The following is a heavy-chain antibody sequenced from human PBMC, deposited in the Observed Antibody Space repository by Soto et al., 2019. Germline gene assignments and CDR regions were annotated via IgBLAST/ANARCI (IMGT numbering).Heavy chain of an antibody. Sequence: SETLSLTCTVSGGSISSYYWSWIRQPPGKGLEWIGYIYYSGSTNYNPSLKSRVTISVDTSKNQFSLKLSSVTAADTAVYYCARERGYSGYDPWFDPWGQGTLVTVSS. J-gene: IGHJ5*02. V-gene: IGHV4-59*01. CDR2: IYYSGST. D-gene: IGHD5-12*01. CDR1: GGSISSYY. CDR3: ARERGYSGYDPWFDP.